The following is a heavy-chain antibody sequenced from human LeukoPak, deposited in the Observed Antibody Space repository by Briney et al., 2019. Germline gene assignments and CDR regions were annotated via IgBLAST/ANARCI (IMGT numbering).Heavy chain of an antibody. D-gene: IGHD6-13*01. CDR3: AKRRYDTSSLDWFDP. CDR2: ISGTGANA. V-gene: IGHV3-23*01. CDR1: GFTFSSYG. Sequence: GGSLRLSCAASGFTFSSYGMSWVRQAPGKGLEWVSTISGTGANAYYADSVKGRFTISRDNSKSTLYLQMNSLRVEDAAVYYCAKRRYDTSSLDWFDPWGQGTLVTVSS. J-gene: IGHJ5*02.